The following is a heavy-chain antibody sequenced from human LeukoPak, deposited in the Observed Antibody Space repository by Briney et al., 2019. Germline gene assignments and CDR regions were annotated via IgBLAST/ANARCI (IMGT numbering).Heavy chain of an antibody. CDR2: ISSSSSYI. CDR3: ASYGTVVN. V-gene: IGHV3-21*01. CDR1: GFTFSSYA. J-gene: IGHJ4*02. D-gene: IGHD4-23*01. Sequence: PGGSLRLSCAASGFTFSSYAMNWVPQAPGKGLEWVSSISSSSSYIYYADSVKGRFTISRDNAKNSLYLQMNSLRAEDTAVYYCASYGTVVNWGQGTLVTVSS.